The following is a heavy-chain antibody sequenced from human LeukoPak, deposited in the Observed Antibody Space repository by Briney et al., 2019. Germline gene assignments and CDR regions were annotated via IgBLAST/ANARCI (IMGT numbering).Heavy chain of an antibody. CDR2: INSDGSST. CDR1: GFTFSIYW. CDR3: ARARWGGWYDY. D-gene: IGHD6-19*01. Sequence: GGSLRLSCAASGFTFSIYWMHWVRQAPGKGLVWVSRINSDGSSTSYADSVKGRFTISRDNAKNTLYLQMNSLRAEDTAVYYCARARWGGWYDYWGQGILVTVSS. V-gene: IGHV3-74*01. J-gene: IGHJ4*02.